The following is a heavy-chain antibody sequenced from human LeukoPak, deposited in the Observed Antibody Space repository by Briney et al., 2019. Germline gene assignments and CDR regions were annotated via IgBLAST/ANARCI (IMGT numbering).Heavy chain of an antibody. Sequence: SETLSLTCAVYGGSFSGYYWSRIRQPPGKGLEWIGEINHSGSTNYNPSLKSRVTISVDTSKNQFSLKLSSVTAADTAVYYCAREYDILTGYYRYYFDYWGQGTLVTVSS. CDR1: GGSFSGYY. J-gene: IGHJ4*02. D-gene: IGHD3-9*01. CDR2: INHSGST. V-gene: IGHV4-34*01. CDR3: AREYDILTGYYRYYFDY.